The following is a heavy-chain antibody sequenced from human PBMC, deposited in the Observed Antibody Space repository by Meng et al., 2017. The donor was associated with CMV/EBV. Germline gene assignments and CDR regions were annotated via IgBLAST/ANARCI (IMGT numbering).Heavy chain of an antibody. V-gene: IGHV1-8*01. CDR2: MNPNSGNT. CDR1: GYTFTSYE. D-gene: IGHD2-15*01. Sequence: SVKVSCKASGYTFTSYEINWVRQATGQGLEWMGWMNPNSGNTGYAQKFQGRVTITRNTSISTAYMELSSLRSEDTAVYYCARTPYCSGGSCYAGDYYYGMDVWGQGTTVTVSS. J-gene: IGHJ6*02. CDR3: ARTPYCSGGSCYAGDYYYGMDV.